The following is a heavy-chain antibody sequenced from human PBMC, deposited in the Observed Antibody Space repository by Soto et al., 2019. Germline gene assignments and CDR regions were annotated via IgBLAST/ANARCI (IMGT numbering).Heavy chain of an antibody. V-gene: IGHV3-74*01. CDR1: GFTFSSYW. Sequence: GGSLRLSCAASGFTFSSYWMHWVRQAPGKGLVWVSRINSDGSSTSYADSVKGRFTISRDNAKNTLYLQMNSLRAEDTAVYYCARGQGYSRGEYYMDVWGKGTTVTVSS. J-gene: IGHJ6*03. D-gene: IGHD4-4*01. CDR2: INSDGSST. CDR3: ARGQGYSRGEYYMDV.